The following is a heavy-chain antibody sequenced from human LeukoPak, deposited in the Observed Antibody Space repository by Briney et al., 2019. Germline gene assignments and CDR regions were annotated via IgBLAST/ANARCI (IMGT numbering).Heavy chain of an antibody. Sequence: GGSLRLSCAASGFPFSSYAMTWVRQAPGKGLEWVSSISGDGATTYHADSVKGRFTISRDNSKNTLYLQMNSLRAEDTAVCYCARDGKAAAAGSNYYYYYGMDVWGQGTTVTVSS. V-gene: IGHV3-23*01. CDR2: ISGDGATT. CDR1: GFPFSSYA. J-gene: IGHJ6*02. CDR3: ARDGKAAAAGSNYYYYYGMDV. D-gene: IGHD6-13*01.